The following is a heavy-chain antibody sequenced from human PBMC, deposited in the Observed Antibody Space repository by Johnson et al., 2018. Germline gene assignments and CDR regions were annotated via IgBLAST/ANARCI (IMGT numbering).Heavy chain of an antibody. J-gene: IGHJ6*03. CDR3: ARGARIAVAGTRGKDYYYYMDV. CDR1: GYTFTSYD. CDR2: MNPNSAKT. Sequence: VQLVESGAEVKKXGASXKVXCKASGYTFTSYDINWVRQATGQGLEWMGWMNPNSAKTGYAQKFQGRVTMTRNTSIRTAYMEMSRLRSEDTAVYYCARGARIAVAGTRGKDYYYYMDVWCKGTTVTVSS. V-gene: IGHV1-8*01. D-gene: IGHD6-19*01.